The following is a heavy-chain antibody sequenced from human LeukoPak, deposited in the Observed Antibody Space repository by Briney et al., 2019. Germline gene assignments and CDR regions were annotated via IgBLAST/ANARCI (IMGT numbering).Heavy chain of an antibody. Sequence: ASVKVSCKASGYTYNSYDINWVRQATGQGLEWMGWMNPNTGNTGYGERFQGRVTMTRDNSISTAYMELNSLTSEDTAVYYCARGGAGTYYKRDGWFDPWGQGTVVTVSS. CDR2: MNPNTGNT. D-gene: IGHD3-10*01. CDR3: ARGGAGTYYKRDGWFDP. J-gene: IGHJ5*02. V-gene: IGHV1-8*01. CDR1: GYTYNSYD.